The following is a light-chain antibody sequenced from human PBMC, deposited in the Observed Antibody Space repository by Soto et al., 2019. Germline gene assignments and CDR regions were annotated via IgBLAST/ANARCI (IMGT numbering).Light chain of an antibody. CDR2: GAS. CDR1: QSVSSN. V-gene: IGKV3-15*01. CDR3: QQYNNWLPET. J-gene: IGKJ1*01. Sequence: EIVMTQSPATLSVSPGERATLSCRVSQSVSSNLAWYQQKPGQAPRLLIYGASTRATGIPARFSGSGSGTEFTLTISSLQSEDFAVYYCQQYNNWLPETFGQGTKVDIK.